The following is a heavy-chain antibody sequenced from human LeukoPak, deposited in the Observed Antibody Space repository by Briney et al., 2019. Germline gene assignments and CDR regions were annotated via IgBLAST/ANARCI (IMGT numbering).Heavy chain of an antibody. CDR1: GGSISSYY. CDR2: IYYSGST. Sequence: SETLSLTCTVSGGSISSYYWSWIRQPPGKGLEWIGYIYYSGSTNYNPSLKSRVTISVDTSKNQFSLKLSSVTAADTAVYYCATFAVAPYYFDCWGQGTLVTVSS. V-gene: IGHV4-59*08. D-gene: IGHD6-19*01. CDR3: ATFAVAPYYFDC. J-gene: IGHJ4*02.